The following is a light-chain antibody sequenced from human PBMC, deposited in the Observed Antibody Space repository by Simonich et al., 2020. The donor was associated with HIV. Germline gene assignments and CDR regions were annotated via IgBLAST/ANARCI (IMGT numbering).Light chain of an antibody. V-gene: IGLV2-14*03. J-gene: IGLJ3*02. Sequence: QSALTQPASVSGSPGQSITISCTGTSSDVGGFNYVSCYQLHPGKAPKLMIYDVSKRPSRVSNRFSGSKSGNTASLTISGLQTEDEGDYYCCSYAGIYTFWVFGGGTKLTVL. CDR3: CSYAGIYTFWV. CDR1: SSDVGGFNY. CDR2: DVS.